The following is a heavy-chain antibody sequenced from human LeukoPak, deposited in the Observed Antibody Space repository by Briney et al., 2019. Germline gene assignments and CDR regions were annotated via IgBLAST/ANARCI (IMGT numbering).Heavy chain of an antibody. Sequence: PGGSLRLSCAASGFTFSSYAMSWVRQAPGKGLEWVSAISGSGGSTYYADSVKVRFTISRDNSKNTLYLQMNSLRAEDTAVYYCAKIVVVPAAKIMGGYFDYWGQGTLVTVSS. CDR2: ISGSGGST. D-gene: IGHD2-2*01. CDR1: GFTFSSYA. V-gene: IGHV3-23*01. CDR3: AKIVVVPAAKIMGGYFDY. J-gene: IGHJ4*02.